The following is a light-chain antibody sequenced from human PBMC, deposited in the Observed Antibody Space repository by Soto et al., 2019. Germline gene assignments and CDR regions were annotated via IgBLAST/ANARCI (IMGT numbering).Light chain of an antibody. CDR1: QGIRND. Sequence: AIQMTQSPSSLSASVGDRVTITCRSSQGIRNDLGWYQQKPGKAPKLLIYAASSLQSGVPSRFSGSGSGTDFTLTISSLQPEDFATSYCLQDYILYTCGQGTKLEIK. CDR3: LQDYILYT. J-gene: IGKJ2*01. V-gene: IGKV1-6*01. CDR2: AAS.